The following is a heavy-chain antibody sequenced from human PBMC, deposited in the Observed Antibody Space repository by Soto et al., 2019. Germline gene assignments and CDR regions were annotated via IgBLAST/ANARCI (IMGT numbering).Heavy chain of an antibody. D-gene: IGHD3-10*01. CDR2: ISWNGDAT. CDR1: GFTFDDDA. Sequence: EVQLVESGGGLVQPGGSLRLSCAASGFTFDDDAIHWVRQIPGKGLEWVSGISWNGDATGYADSVKGRFTISRDNAKNSLYLQMDSLKSEDTAMYYCANLPLYGSGFDCWGQGTLVTVSS. V-gene: IGHV3-9*01. CDR3: ANLPLYGSGFDC. J-gene: IGHJ4*02.